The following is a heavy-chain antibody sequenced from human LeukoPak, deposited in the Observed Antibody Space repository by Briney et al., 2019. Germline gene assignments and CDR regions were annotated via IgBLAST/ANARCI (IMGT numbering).Heavy chain of an antibody. J-gene: IGHJ5*02. CDR2: IYYSGST. CDR1: GGSISSYY. CDR3: ARGIASSGWYYWFDP. Sequence: SETLSLTCTVSGGSISSYYWSWVRQPPGKGLEWIGYIYYSGSTSYNPSLKSRVTISVDTSKNQFSLKLSSVTAADTAVYYCARGIASSGWYYWFDPWGQGTLVTVSS. V-gene: IGHV4-59*01. D-gene: IGHD6-19*01.